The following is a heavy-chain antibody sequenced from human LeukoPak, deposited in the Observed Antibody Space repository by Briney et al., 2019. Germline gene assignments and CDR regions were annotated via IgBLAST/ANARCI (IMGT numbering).Heavy chain of an antibody. J-gene: IGHJ4*02. CDR3: ASYQVGATSGFDY. Sequence: SKTLSLTCTFSGGSISSRSYYWGCIRQPPGKGLEWIGNIYYSGSTYYNPSLKSRVTISVDTSKNQFSLTLSSVTATDTAVYYCASYQVGATSGFDYWGQGTLVTVSS. CDR1: GGSISSRSYY. D-gene: IGHD1-26*01. CDR2: IYYSGST. V-gene: IGHV4-39*01.